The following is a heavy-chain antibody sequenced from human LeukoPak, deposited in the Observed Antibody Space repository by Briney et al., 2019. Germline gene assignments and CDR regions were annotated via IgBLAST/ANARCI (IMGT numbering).Heavy chain of an antibody. CDR3: AKFYDYGDSRGYFDY. Sequence: GGSLRLSCAASGFTFSSYAMHWVRQAPGKGLEWVAVISYDGSNKYYADSVKGRFTISRDNPKNTLYIQMNSLRAEDTAVYYCAKFYDYGDSRGYFDYWGQGTLVTVSS. D-gene: IGHD4-17*01. J-gene: IGHJ4*02. CDR2: ISYDGSNK. V-gene: IGHV3-30*04. CDR1: GFTFSSYA.